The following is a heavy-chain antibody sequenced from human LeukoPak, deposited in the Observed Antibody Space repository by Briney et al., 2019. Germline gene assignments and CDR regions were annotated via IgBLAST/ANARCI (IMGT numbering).Heavy chain of an antibody. CDR2: INHSGST. D-gene: IGHD6-13*01. V-gene: IGHV4-34*01. CDR1: GESFSGYY. J-gene: IGHJ4*02. Sequence: SETLSLTCAVYGESFSGYYWSWIRQPPGKGLEWIGEINHSGSTNYNPSLKSRVTISVDTSKNQFSLKLSSVTAADTAVYYCARLLPLDSSSCDYWGQGTLVTVSS. CDR3: ARLLPLDSSSCDY.